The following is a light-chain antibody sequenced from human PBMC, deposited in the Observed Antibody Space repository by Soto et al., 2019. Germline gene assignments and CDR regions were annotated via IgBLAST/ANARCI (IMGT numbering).Light chain of an antibody. CDR2: DAS. CDR1: QSISSW. J-gene: IGKJ5*01. CDR3: QQYHTSSIT. V-gene: IGKV1-5*01. Sequence: GDRVTITCRASQSISSWLAWYQQKPGKAPKLLIYDASTLERGVPSRFSGTGSGTEFTLSIDSLQPDDFATYYCQQYHTSSITFGQGTRLEI.